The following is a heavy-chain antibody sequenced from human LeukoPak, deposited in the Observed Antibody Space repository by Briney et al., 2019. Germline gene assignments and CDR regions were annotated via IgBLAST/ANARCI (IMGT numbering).Heavy chain of an antibody. CDR2: INPNSGGT. CDR3: ARPNYDILTGYYSPGPEYFQH. D-gene: IGHD3-9*01. CDR1: GYTFTDYY. J-gene: IGHJ1*01. V-gene: IGHV1-2*02. Sequence: ASVKVSCKASGYTFTDYYMHWVRQAPGQGLEWMGWINPNSGGTNYAQKFQGRVTMTRDTSISTAYMELSRLRSDDTAVYYCARPNYDILTGYYSPGPEYFQHWGQGTLVTVSS.